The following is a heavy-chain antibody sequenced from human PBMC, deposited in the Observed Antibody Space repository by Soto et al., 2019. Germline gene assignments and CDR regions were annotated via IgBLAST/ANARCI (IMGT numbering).Heavy chain of an antibody. J-gene: IGHJ4*02. CDR2: ISGSGGST. D-gene: IGHD3-3*01. Sequence: EVQLLESGGGLVQPGGSLRLSCAASGFTFSSYAMSWVRQAPGKGLEWVSAISGSGGSTYYADSVKGRFTISRDNSKNTLYLHMNSLRAEDTAVYYYAKDMAIFGVVTTFAYWGQGTLVTVSS. CDR1: GFTFSSYA. CDR3: AKDMAIFGVVTTFAY. V-gene: IGHV3-23*01.